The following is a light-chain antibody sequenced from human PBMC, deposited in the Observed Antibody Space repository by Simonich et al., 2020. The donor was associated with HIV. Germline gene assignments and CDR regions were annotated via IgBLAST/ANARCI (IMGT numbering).Light chain of an antibody. J-gene: IGKJ1*01. CDR3: QQFYSTPWA. Sequence: DIVMTQSQNSLAVSLGERATINCKSSQSILSSSNNKNYLAWYQQKPGQPPKLLIYWASTREAGVPDRFRGSGSGTDFTLTISSLQAEDVAVYYCQQFYSTPWAFGQGTKVEIK. CDR2: WAS. CDR1: QSILSSSNNKNY. V-gene: IGKV4-1*01.